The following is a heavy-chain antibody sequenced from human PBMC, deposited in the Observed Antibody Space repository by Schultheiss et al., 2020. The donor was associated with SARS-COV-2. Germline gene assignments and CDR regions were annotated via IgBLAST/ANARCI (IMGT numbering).Heavy chain of an antibody. J-gene: IGHJ4*02. D-gene: IGHD3-16*02. Sequence: ASVKVSCKASGYTFTSYGISWVRQAPGQGLEWMGWISAYNGNTNYAQKLQGRVTMTTDTSTSTAYMELRSLRSEDTAVYYCARDGYVWGSYRFFDYWGQGTLVTVSS. CDR2: ISAYNGNT. V-gene: IGHV1-18*01. CDR3: ARDGYVWGSYRFFDY. CDR1: GYTFTSYG.